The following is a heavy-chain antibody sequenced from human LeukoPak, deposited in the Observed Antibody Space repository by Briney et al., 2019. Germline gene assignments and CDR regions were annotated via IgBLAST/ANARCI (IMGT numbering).Heavy chain of an antibody. J-gene: IGHJ4*02. CDR1: GGSISSGGYY. CDR3: ARDGDGGGYPDY. D-gene: IGHD3-22*01. V-gene: IGHV4-31*03. Sequence: SQTLSLTCTVSGGSISSGGYYWSWIRQHPGKGLEWIGYIYYSGSTYYNPSLKSRVTISVDTSKNQFSLKLSSVTAADTAVYYCARDGDGGGYPDYWGQGTLVTVSS. CDR2: IYYSGST.